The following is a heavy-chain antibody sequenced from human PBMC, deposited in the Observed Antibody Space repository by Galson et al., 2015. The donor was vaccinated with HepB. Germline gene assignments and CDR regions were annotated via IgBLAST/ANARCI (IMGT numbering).Heavy chain of an antibody. CDR3: GGIYGDYVDY. D-gene: IGHD4-17*01. CDR1: GFSFSGYW. CDR2: INSDGTNT. V-gene: IGHV3-74*01. Sequence: SLRLSCAASGFSFSGYWMHWVRQVPGKGPVWVSRINSDGTNTGYADSVKGRFTISRDNAKNILYLQMSSLRVDDTAIYYCGGIYGDYVDYWGQGTLVSVSA. J-gene: IGHJ4*02.